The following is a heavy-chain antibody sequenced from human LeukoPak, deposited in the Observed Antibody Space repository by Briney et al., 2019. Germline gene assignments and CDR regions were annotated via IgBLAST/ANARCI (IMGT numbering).Heavy chain of an antibody. V-gene: IGHV3-66*01. D-gene: IGHD2-2*01. J-gene: IGHJ4*02. CDR1: GFTVSSNY. CDR2: IYSGGST. CDR3: AKDAHPQSYQLLAYFDY. Sequence: GGSLRLSCAASGFTVSSNYMSWVRQAPGKGLEWVSVIYSGGSTYYADSVKGRFTISRDNSKNTLYLQMNSLRAEGTAVYYCAKDAHPQSYQLLAYFDYWGQGTLVTVSS.